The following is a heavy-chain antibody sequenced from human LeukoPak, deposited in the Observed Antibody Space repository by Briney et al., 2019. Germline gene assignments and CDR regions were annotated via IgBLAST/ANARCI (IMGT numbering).Heavy chain of an antibody. V-gene: IGHV3-30-3*01. D-gene: IGHD4-17*01. CDR1: GFTFSSYA. J-gene: IGHJ4*02. CDR3: AGGDDYGDYEPGFDY. CDR2: ISYDGSNK. Sequence: TGGSLRLSCAASGFTFSSYAMHWVRQAPGKGLEWVAVISYDGSNKYYADSVKGRFTISRDNSKNTLYLQMNSLRAEDTAVYYCAGGDDYGDYEPGFDYWGQGTLVTVSS.